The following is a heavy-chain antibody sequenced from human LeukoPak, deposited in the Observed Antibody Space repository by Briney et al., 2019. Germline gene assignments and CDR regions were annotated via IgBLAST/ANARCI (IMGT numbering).Heavy chain of an antibody. D-gene: IGHD5-18*01. CDR2: ISWNSGSI. CDR1: GVIFDDYA. CDR3: AKDMGYSYGSKGFDY. V-gene: IGHV3-9*01. J-gene: IGHJ4*02. Sequence: GGSLRLSCAASGVIFDDYAMHWVRQAPGKGLEWVSGISWNSGSIGYADSVKGRFTISRDNANNSLYLQMNSLRAEDTALYYCAKDMGYSYGSKGFDYWGQGTLVTVSS.